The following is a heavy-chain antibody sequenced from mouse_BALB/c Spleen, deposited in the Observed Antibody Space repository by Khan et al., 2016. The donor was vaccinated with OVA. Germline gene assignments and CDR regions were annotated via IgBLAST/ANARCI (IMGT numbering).Heavy chain of an antibody. V-gene: IGHV5-4*02. CDR1: GFTFSDYY. D-gene: IGHD2-13*01. CDR2: ISDGGSYN. Sequence: EVELVESGGGLVKPGGSLKLSCAASGFTFSDYYMYWVRQTPEKRLEWVATISDGGSYNYYTDSVTGRFTISRDAAKTNLYLQMRSLKSEDTAIYYCARGYYGDPFAYWGQGTLVTVSA. J-gene: IGHJ3*01. CDR3: ARGYYGDPFAY.